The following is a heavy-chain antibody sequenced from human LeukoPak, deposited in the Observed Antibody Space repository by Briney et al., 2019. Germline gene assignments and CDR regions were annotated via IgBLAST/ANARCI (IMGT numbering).Heavy chain of an antibody. D-gene: IGHD6-13*01. J-gene: IGHJ4*02. Sequence: GGSLRLSCAASGFTFSSYAMHWVRQAPGKGLEWVAVISYDGSNKYYADSVKGRSTISRDNSKNTLYLQMNSLRAEDTAVYYCARHSGTFDYWGQGTLVTVSS. CDR2: ISYDGSNK. CDR1: GFTFSSYA. V-gene: IGHV3-30-3*01. CDR3: ARHSGTFDY.